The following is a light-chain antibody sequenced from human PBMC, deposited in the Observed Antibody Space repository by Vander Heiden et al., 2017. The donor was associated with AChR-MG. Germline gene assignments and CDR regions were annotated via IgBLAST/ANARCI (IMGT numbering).Light chain of an antibody. V-gene: IGLV3-19*01. CDR3: NSRDSSGNHWV. J-gene: IGLJ3*02. CDR1: SLRSYY. Sequence: SSELTPDPAVSVALVPTVRITCQGDSLRSYYASWYQQKPGQAPVLVIYGKNNRPSGIPDRFSGSSSGNTASLTITGAQAEDEADYYCNSRDSSGNHWVFGGGTKLTVL. CDR2: GKN.